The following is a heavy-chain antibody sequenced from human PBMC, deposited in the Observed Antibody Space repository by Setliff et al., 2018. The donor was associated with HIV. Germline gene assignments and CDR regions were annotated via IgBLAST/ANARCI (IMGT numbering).Heavy chain of an antibody. D-gene: IGHD3-9*01. CDR1: GYTLTQLS. Sequence: ASVKVSCKLSGYTLTQLSIHRVRQAPGRGLEWLGGFDSDEGEVLYAKKFQGRVTMTEDTSSDTAFMELSGLRSEDTAVYYCATSDWVSLPSQDAFDVWGLGTLVTVSS. V-gene: IGHV1-24*01. J-gene: IGHJ3*01. CDR3: ATSDWVSLPSQDAFDV. CDR2: FDSDEGEV.